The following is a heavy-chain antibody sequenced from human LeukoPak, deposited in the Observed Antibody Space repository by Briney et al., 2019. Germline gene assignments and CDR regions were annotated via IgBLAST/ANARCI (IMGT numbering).Heavy chain of an antibody. V-gene: IGHV1-46*01. Sequence: GASVKVSCKASGYTFTGYYMHWVRQAPGQGLECMGIINPSGGSTSYAQKFQGRVTMTRDMSTSTVYMELSSLRSEDTAVYYCARESYDSSGYYDTRGVQGRFDYWGQGTLVTVSS. D-gene: IGHD3-22*01. CDR2: INPSGGST. J-gene: IGHJ4*02. CDR3: ARESYDSSGYYDTRGVQGRFDY. CDR1: GYTFTGYY.